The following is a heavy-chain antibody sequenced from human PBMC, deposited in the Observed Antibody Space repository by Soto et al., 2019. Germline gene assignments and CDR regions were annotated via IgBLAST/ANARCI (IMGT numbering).Heavy chain of an antibody. Sequence: GGSLRLSCAASGFTFSDYYMSWIRQAPGKGLEWVSYISSSSSYTNYADSVKGRFTISRDNAKNSLYLQMNSLRAEDTAVYYCARAGEQWLVPFDYWGQGTLVTVSS. CDR2: ISSSSSYT. CDR3: ARAGEQWLVPFDY. V-gene: IGHV3-11*06. D-gene: IGHD6-19*01. J-gene: IGHJ4*02. CDR1: GFTFSDYY.